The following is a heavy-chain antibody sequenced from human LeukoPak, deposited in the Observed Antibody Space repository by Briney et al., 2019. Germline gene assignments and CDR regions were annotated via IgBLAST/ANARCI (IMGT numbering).Heavy chain of an antibody. D-gene: IGHD3-10*01. CDR2: ISGSGGST. CDR1: GFTFSSYA. V-gene: IGHV3-23*01. J-gene: IGHJ2*01. Sequence: QPGGSLRLSCAASGFTFSSYAMSWVRQAPGKGLEWVSAISGSGGSTYYADSVKGRFTISRDNAKNSLYLLMNSLRAEDTAVYYCARDPYNYGEWYFDLWGRGTLVTVSS. CDR3: ARDPYNYGEWYFDL.